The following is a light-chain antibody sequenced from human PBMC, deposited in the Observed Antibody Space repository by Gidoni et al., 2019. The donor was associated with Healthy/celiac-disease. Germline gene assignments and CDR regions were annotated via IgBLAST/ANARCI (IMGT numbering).Light chain of an antibody. Sequence: SYVLTQPPSVSEAPGNTARITCGGNNIGSKSVHWYQQKPGQAPVLVIYYDSDRPSGIPERFSGSNSGNTATLTMSRVEAGDEADYYCQVWDSSSDLYVFGTGTKVTVL. CDR2: YDS. J-gene: IGLJ1*01. CDR3: QVWDSSSDLYV. CDR1: NIGSKS. V-gene: IGLV3-21*04.